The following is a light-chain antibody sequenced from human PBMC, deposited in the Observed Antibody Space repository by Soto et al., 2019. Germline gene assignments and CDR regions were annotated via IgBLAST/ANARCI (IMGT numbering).Light chain of an antibody. Sequence: QSALTQPASVSGSPGRSITISCTGTSSDVGSYNLVSWYQQHPGKAPKLMIYEGSKRPSGVSNRFSGSKSGNTASLTISGLQAEDEADYYCCSYAGSSTDVFGTGTKVTVL. CDR3: CSYAGSSTDV. CDR2: EGS. V-gene: IGLV2-23*01. J-gene: IGLJ1*01. CDR1: SSDVGSYNL.